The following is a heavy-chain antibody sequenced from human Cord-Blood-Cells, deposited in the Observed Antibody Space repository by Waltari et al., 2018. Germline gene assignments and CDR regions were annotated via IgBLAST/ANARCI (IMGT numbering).Heavy chain of an antibody. J-gene: IGHJ2*01. Sequence: QVQLQESGPGLVKPSQTLSLTCTVSGGSISSGDYYWSWIRQPPGKGLGWIGYISYSGSTYYNPSLKSRVTRSVDTSKNQFSLKLSSVTAADTAVYYCARGYYDSSGYYYWYFDLWGRGTLVTVSS. CDR1: GGSISSGDYY. CDR3: ARGYYDSSGYYYWYFDL. D-gene: IGHD3-22*01. CDR2: ISYSGST. V-gene: IGHV4-30-4*08.